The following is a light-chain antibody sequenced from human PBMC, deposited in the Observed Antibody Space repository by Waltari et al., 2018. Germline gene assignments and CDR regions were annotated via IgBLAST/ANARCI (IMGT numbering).Light chain of an antibody. CDR1: QSISRY. CDR2: DAS. CDR3: QKYGSLPAT. V-gene: IGKV3-20*01. J-gene: IGKJ1*01. Sequence: EIMLTQSPGTLSLSPWERATLSCRASQSISRYLAWYQQKPGQAPRLLIYDASSRATGIPDRFSGSGSGTDFSLTISRLEPEDFAVYYCQKYGSLPATFGQGTKVEIK.